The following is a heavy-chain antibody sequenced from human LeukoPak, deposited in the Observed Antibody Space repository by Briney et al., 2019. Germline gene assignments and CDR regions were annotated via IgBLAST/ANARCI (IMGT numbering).Heavy chain of an antibody. D-gene: IGHD5-24*01. CDR2: ISYDGSNK. Sequence: GRFLRLSCAASGFTFSSYAMHWVRQAPGKGLEWVAVISYDGSNKYYADSVKGRFTISRDNSKNTLYPQMNSLRAEDTAVYYCARDVEMATIGGDYYYGMDVWGQGTTVTVSS. CDR3: ARDVEMATIGGDYYYGMDV. J-gene: IGHJ6*02. CDR1: GFTFSSYA. V-gene: IGHV3-30*04.